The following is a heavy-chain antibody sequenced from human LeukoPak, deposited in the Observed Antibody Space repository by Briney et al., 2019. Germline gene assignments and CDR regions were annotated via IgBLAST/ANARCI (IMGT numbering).Heavy chain of an antibody. CDR1: GYTFTGYY. J-gene: IGHJ4*02. D-gene: IGHD3-10*01. Sequence: ASVKVSCKASGYTFTGYYMHWVRQAPGQGLEWMGWINPNSGGTNYAQKFQGRVTMTRDTSISTAYMELSRLRSDDTAVYYCARGEGSGSYGYHDYWGQGTLVTVSS. V-gene: IGHV1-2*02. CDR3: ARGEGSGSYGYHDY. CDR2: INPNSGGT.